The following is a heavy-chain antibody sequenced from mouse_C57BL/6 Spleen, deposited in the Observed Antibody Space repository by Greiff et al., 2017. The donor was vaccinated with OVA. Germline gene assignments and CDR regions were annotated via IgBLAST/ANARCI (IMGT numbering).Heavy chain of an antibody. Sequence: VQLQQSGPELVKPGASVKISCKASGYAFSSSWMNWVKQRPGKGLEWIGRIYPGDGDTNYNGKFKGKATLTADKSSRTAYLQLSSLTSEDSAVSSCARARGVYEGDSSDYWGQGTTLTVSS. CDR2: IYPGDGDT. V-gene: IGHV1-82*01. D-gene: IGHD2-12*01. CDR3: ARARGVYEGDSSDY. J-gene: IGHJ2*01. CDR1: GYAFSSSW.